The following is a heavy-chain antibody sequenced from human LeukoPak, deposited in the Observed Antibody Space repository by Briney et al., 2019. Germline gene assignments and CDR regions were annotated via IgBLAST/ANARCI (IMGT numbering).Heavy chain of an antibody. Sequence: GGSLRLSCAASGFTFSSYGMHWVRQAPGKGLEWVAFIRYDGSNKYYADSVKGRFTISRDNSKNTLYLQMNSLRADDTAVYYCTRHWGWAFDIWGQGTMVTVSS. CDR3: TRHWGWAFDI. J-gene: IGHJ3*02. D-gene: IGHD7-27*01. CDR1: GFTFSSYG. V-gene: IGHV3-30*02. CDR2: IRYDGSNK.